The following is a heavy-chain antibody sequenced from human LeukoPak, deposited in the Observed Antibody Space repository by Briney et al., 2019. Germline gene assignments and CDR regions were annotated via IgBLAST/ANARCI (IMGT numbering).Heavy chain of an antibody. Sequence: GGSLRLSCEVSGSPLSTSWMHWVRQAPGKGLVWVSRINTEGSSTVYADSVRGRFTISRDSAKNTVYMQMNSLRAEDTATYYCARASTNTFNIWGQGTLVTVSS. CDR2: INTEGSST. J-gene: IGHJ3*02. V-gene: IGHV3-74*01. CDR3: ARASTNTFNI. CDR1: GSPLSTSW. D-gene: IGHD2/OR15-2a*01.